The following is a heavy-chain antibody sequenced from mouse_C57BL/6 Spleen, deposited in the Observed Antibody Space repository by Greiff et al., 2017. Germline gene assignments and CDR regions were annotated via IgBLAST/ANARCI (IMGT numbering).Heavy chain of an antibody. CDR2: IDPSDSYT. V-gene: IGHV1-59*01. CDR1: GYTFTSYW. D-gene: IGHD1-1*01. J-gene: IGHJ3*01. Sequence: QVQLQQPGAELVRPGTSVKLSCKASGYTFTSYWMHWVKQRPGQGLEWIGVIDPSDSYTNYNQKFKGKATLTVDPSSSTAYMQLSSLTSEDSAVYYCARSGDPNYYGSSPAWFAYWGQGTLVTVSA. CDR3: ARSGDPNYYGSSPAWFAY.